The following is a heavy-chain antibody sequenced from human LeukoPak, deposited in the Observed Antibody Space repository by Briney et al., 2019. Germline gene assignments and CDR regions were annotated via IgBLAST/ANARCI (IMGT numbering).Heavy chain of an antibody. J-gene: IGHJ5*02. CDR2: IYYSGST. CDR1: GGSISSGGYY. D-gene: IGHD6-13*01. V-gene: IGHV4-31*03. CDR3: ARDQYSSSWYQIDP. Sequence: PSETLSLTCTVSGGSISSGGYYWSWIRQHPGKGLEWIGYIYYSGSTYYNPSLKSRVTISVDTSENQFSLRLSSVTAADTAVYYCARDQYSSSWYQIDPWGQGTLVTVSS.